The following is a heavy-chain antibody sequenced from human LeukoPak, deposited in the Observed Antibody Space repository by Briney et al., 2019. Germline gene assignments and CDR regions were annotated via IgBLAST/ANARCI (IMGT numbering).Heavy chain of an antibody. Sequence: ASVKVSCKASGYTFTGYYMHWVRQAPGQGLEWMGWINPNSGGTNYAQKFQGRVTMTRDTSISTAYMELSRLRSDDTAVYYCARDGYSGCDSIQLWFCLDYWGQGTLVTVSS. CDR3: ARDGYSGCDSIQLWFCLDY. D-gene: IGHD5-12*01. CDR1: GYTFTGYY. V-gene: IGHV1-2*02. CDR2: INPNSGGT. J-gene: IGHJ4*02.